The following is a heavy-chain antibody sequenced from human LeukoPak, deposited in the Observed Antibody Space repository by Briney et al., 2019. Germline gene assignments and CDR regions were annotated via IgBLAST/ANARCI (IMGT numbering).Heavy chain of an antibody. V-gene: IGHV1-46*01. CDR2: INPSGGSA. Sequence: ASVKVSCKASGYTFTSYYLHWVRQAPGQGLEWIGIINPSGGSASYAQKFQGRVTMTRDTSTSTVYLELSSLRSGDAAVYYCARATQSWFDPWGQGTLVTVSS. CDR3: ARATQSWFDP. J-gene: IGHJ5*02. CDR1: GYTFTSYY.